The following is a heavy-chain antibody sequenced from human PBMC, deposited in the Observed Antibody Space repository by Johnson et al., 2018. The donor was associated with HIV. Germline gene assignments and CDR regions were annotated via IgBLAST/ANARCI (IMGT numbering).Heavy chain of an antibody. J-gene: IGHJ3*02. CDR1: EFIFSAYA. CDR3: ARGRDGYNADAFDI. Sequence: VQLVESGGGLVQPGGSLRLSCAASEFIFSAYAMTWVRRAPGKGLEWVSGISASGVTTDYADSVKGRSTISRDNSKNTLYLQMNSLRAEDTAVYYCARGRDGYNADAFDIWGQGTMVTVSS. CDR2: ISASGVTT. D-gene: IGHD5-24*01. V-gene: IGHV3-23*04.